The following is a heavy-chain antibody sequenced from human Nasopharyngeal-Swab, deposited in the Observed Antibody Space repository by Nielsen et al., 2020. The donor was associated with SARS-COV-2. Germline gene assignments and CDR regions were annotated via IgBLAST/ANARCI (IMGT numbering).Heavy chain of an antibody. J-gene: IGHJ4*02. CDR1: GGSFSGYY. V-gene: IGHV4-34*01. D-gene: IGHD2-2*01. Sequence: SETLSLTCAVYGGSFSGYYWRWIRQPPGKGLEWIGEINHSGSTNYNPSLKSRVTISVATSKNQFSLKLSSVTAADTAVYYCARATSSTNCINDYWGQGTLVTVSS. CDR3: ARATSSTNCINDY. CDR2: INHSGST.